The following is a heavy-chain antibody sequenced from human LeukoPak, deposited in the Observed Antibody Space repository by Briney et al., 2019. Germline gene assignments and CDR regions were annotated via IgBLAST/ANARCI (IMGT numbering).Heavy chain of an antibody. CDR3: ARGGLVRGYSGYEEPDAFDI. V-gene: IGHV1-18*01. CDR2: ISAYNGNT. D-gene: IGHD5-12*01. Sequence: ASVKVSCKASGYTFTSYGISWVRQAPGQGLEWMGWISAYNGNTNYAQKLQGRVTMTTDTSTSTAYMELRSLRSDDTAVYYCARGGLVRGYSGYEEPDAFDIWGQGTMVTVSS. J-gene: IGHJ3*02. CDR1: GYTFTSYG.